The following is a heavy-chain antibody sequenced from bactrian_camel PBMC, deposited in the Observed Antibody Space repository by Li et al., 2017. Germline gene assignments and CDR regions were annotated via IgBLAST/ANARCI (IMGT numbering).Heavy chain of an antibody. CDR2: IAYDGWVT. D-gene: IGHD3*01. J-gene: IGHJ4*01. CDR3: TKDRSYGTRNWAQST. V-gene: IGHV3S42*01. CDR1: GFQFSDYP. Sequence: VQLVESGGGSALAGGSVRLSCAASGFQFSDYPMSWVRQAPGKGLEWVAQIAYDGWVTRYHDSAKGRFTISRDNARNTLYLQMNSLKPEDTAMYYCTKDRSYGTRNWAQSTRGQGTQVTVS.